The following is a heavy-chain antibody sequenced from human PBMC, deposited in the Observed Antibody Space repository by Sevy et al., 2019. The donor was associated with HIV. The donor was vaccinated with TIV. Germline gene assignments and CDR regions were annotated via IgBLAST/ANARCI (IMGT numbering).Heavy chain of an antibody. CDR1: GFAFSSYT. V-gene: IGHV3-21*01. D-gene: IGHD3-10*01. CDR3: ARDGLGSGTSQNWFDP. J-gene: IGHJ5*02. CDR2: ISSSSDYI. Sequence: GGSLRLSCAASGFAFSSYTMNWVRQAPGKGLEWVSSISSSSDYIYYADSVRGRFTISRDNAKKSLYLQMNGLRAEETAVYYCARDGLGSGTSQNWFDPWGQGTLVTVSS.